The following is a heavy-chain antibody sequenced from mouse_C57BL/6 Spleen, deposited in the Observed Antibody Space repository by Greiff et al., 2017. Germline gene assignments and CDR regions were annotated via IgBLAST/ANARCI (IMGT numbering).Heavy chain of an antibody. J-gene: IGHJ1*03. CDR1: GFTFSDYY. CDR3: ARREKPGDWYFDV. D-gene: IGHD4-1*01. Sequence: EVKVVESEGGLVQPGSSMKLSCTASGFTFSDYYMAWVRQVPEKGLEWVANINYDGSSTYYLDSLKGRFIISRDNAKNILYLQMSSLKSEDTATYYCARREKPGDWYFDVWGTGTTVTVSS. CDR2: INYDGSST. V-gene: IGHV5-16*01.